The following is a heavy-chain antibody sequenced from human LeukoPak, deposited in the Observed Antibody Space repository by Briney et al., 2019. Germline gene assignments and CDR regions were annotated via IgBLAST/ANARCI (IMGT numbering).Heavy chain of an antibody. V-gene: IGHV3-73*01. CDR1: GFTFSGSA. Sequence: PGGSLRLSCAASGFTFSGSAIHWVRQASGKGLEWVGRIRSKAKSYATAYAASVKGRFTISRDDSENTAYLQMNSLKAEDTAVYYCTGTTVTTQPLWGQGTLVTVSS. D-gene: IGHD4-17*01. J-gene: IGHJ4*02. CDR2: IRSKAKSYAT. CDR3: TGTTVTTQPL.